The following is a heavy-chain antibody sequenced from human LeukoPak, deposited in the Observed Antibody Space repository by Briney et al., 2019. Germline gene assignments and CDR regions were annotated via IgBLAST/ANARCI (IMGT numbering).Heavy chain of an antibody. CDR2: INPNSGDT. CDR1: GYTFTDYS. J-gene: IGHJ4*02. Sequence: GASVKVSCKASGYTFTDYSVHWVRQAPGQGLQWMGSINPNSGDTNYAQKFEGRVTMTRNTSISTAHMELAGLRSDDTALYYCARVRSGGYFGSGTYPFVYWGQGTLVTVSS. D-gene: IGHD3-10*01. V-gene: IGHV1-2*02. CDR3: ARVRSGGYFGSGTYPFVY.